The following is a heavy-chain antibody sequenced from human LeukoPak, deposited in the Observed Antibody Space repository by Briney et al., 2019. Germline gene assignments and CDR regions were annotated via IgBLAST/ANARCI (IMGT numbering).Heavy chain of an antibody. CDR3: ARRRSGGRDFDY. CDR2: IYTSGST. CDR1: GGSTSSSY. D-gene: IGHD2-15*01. V-gene: IGHV4-4*09. J-gene: IGHJ4*02. Sequence: SETLSLTCAVSGGSTSSSYWSWLRQPPGKGLEWIGYIYTSGSTNYNPSLKSRVTISVDTSKNQFSLNLSSVTAADTAVYYCARRRSGGRDFDYWGQGTLVAVSS.